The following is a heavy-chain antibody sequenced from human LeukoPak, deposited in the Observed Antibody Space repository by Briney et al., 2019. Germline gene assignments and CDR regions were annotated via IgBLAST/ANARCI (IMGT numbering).Heavy chain of an antibody. D-gene: IGHD1-7*01. V-gene: IGHV3-74*01. Sequence: GGSLRLSCAASGFTFRSYWMHWVRQAPGKGLVWVSRVNIDGDSTYADSVRGRFTLSRDNAKNALYLEMTSLRGEDTGVYYCARDLGRGTPFDYWRQGSLVIVSS. J-gene: IGHJ4*02. CDR2: VNIDGDST. CDR3: ARDLGRGTPFDY. CDR1: GFTFRSYW.